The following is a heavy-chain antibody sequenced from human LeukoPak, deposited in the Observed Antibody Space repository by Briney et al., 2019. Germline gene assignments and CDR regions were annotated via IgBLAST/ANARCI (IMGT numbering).Heavy chain of an antibody. J-gene: IGHJ4*02. CDR2: IGFSGTPI. D-gene: IGHD2-2*01. Sequence: GGSLRLSRAASGFTFSDYYMSWIRQAPGKGLEWVSNIGFSGTPIYYADSVKGRFTISRDNAKNSLYLQMNSLRVEDTAVYYCAKGFQFYQEVWGQGTLVTVSS. CDR3: AKGFQFYQEV. CDR1: GFTFSDYY. V-gene: IGHV3-11*04.